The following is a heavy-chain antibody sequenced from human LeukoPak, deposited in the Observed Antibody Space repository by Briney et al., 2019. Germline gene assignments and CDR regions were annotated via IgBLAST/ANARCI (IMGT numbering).Heavy chain of an antibody. CDR2: ISSSSSYI. D-gene: IGHD6-13*01. CDR3: AREGSAAAFDY. J-gene: IGHJ4*02. CDR1: GFTISSYS. V-gene: IGHV3-21*01. Sequence: GGSLRLSCAASGFTISSYSMNWVRQAPGKGLEWVSSISSSSSYIYYADSVKGRFTITRDNAQNSLYLQMNSLRAEDTAVYYCAREGSAAAFDYWGQGTLVTASS.